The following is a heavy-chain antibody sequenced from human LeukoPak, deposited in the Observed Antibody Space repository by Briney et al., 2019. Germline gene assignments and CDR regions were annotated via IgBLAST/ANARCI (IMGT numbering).Heavy chain of an antibody. CDR3: ARGGFYCGRDCYVDY. CDR1: GSSFSPYY. Sequence: SETLSLTCAVYGSSFSPYYWSWIRQPPGKGLEWIGDINHSGSTNYNPSLKSRVTISVDTSKNPFSLMLSSVTAADTAVYYCARGGFYCGRDCYVDYWGQGTLVTVSS. V-gene: IGHV4-34*01. J-gene: IGHJ4*02. D-gene: IGHD2-21*02. CDR2: INHSGST.